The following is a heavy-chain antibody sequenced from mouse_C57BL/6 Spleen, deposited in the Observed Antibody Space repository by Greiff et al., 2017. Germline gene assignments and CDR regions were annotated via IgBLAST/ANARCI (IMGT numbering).Heavy chain of an antibody. Sequence: EVQLVESGGGLVQPGGSLKLSCAASGFTFSDYGMAWVRQAPRQGPEWVAFISNLAYSIYYADTVTGRFTISRENAKNTLYREMSSLRSEDTAMYYCARLDGYYPWFAYWGQGTLVTVSA. D-gene: IGHD2-3*01. CDR3: ARLDGYYPWFAY. CDR2: ISNLAYSI. J-gene: IGHJ3*01. CDR1: GFTFSDYG. V-gene: IGHV5-15*01.